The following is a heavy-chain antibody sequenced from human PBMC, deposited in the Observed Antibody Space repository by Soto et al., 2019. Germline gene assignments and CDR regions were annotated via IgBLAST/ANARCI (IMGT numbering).Heavy chain of an antibody. CDR2: TYYRSKWYN. CDR3: ASVTGTTSYDAFDI. Sequence: QSQTLSLTCAISGDSVSSNSAAWNWIRQSPSRGLEWLGRTYYRSKWYNDYAVSVKSRITINPDTSKNQFSLQLNSVTPEDTAVYYCASVTGTTSYDAFDIWGQGTMVTVSS. CDR1: GDSVSSNSAA. V-gene: IGHV6-1*01. J-gene: IGHJ3*02. D-gene: IGHD1-7*01.